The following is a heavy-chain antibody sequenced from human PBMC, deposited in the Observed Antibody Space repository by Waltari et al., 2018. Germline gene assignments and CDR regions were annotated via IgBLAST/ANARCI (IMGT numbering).Heavy chain of an antibody. CDR2: ISNDGGTT. CDR3: ARDSSHLPAAFDN. CDR1: GFTFSRFW. Sequence: EVELVQSGGGLVQPGGSLRLSCAASGFTFSRFWMQWVRQVPGKGLVWVSSISNDGGTTDYTDAVKGRFTISRDNAKDTLYLQMNSLRAEDTAVYYCARDSSHLPAAFDNWGQGTLVTVSS. D-gene: IGHD2-2*01. V-gene: IGHV3-74*01. J-gene: IGHJ4*02.